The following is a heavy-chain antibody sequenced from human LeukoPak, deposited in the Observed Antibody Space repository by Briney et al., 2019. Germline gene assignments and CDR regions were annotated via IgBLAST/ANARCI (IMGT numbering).Heavy chain of an antibody. CDR3: ARQSYDYVWGSYSWFDP. Sequence: GESLKISCKGSGYSFTSYWIGWVRQMPGKGLEWMGIIYPGDSDTRYSPSFQGQVAISADESTSTAYLQWSSLKASDTAMYYCARQSYDYVWGSYSWFDPWGQGTLVTVSS. D-gene: IGHD3-16*01. CDR2: IYPGDSDT. J-gene: IGHJ5*02. V-gene: IGHV5-51*01. CDR1: GYSFTSYW.